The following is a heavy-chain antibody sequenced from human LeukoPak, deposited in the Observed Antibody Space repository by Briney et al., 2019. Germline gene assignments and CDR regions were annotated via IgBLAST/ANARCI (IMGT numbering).Heavy chain of an antibody. J-gene: IGHJ4*02. CDR3: ASSSGGDFWNGYRHYFAY. CDR2: ISYSGST. D-gene: IGHD3-3*01. CDR1: GGSISSSDYY. Sequence: SETLSLTCTVSGGSISSSDYYWSWLRQPPGKGLEWIGYISYSGSTYSNPSLKSRVSISVDTSKNQFSLKLTSVTAADTAVYYCASSSGGDFWNGYRHYFAYWGQGSLVTVSP. V-gene: IGHV4-30-4*01.